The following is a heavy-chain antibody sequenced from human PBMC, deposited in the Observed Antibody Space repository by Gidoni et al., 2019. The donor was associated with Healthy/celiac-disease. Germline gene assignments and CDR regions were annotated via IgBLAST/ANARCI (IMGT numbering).Heavy chain of an antibody. Sequence: EVQLLESGGGLVQPGGSLRLACAASGLPFSSYAMSWVRQAPGKGLGWGSAISGSGGSTYYADSVKGRFTISRDNSKNTLYLQMNSLRAEDTAVYYCAKDSGIVGATPFDYWGQGTLVTVSS. D-gene: IGHD1-26*01. CDR1: GLPFSSYA. CDR2: ISGSGGST. V-gene: IGHV3-23*01. CDR3: AKDSGIVGATPFDY. J-gene: IGHJ4*02.